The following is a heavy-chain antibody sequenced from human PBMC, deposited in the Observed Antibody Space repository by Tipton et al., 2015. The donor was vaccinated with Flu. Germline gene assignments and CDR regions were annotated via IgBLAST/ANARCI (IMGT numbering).Heavy chain of an antibody. Sequence: SLRLSCAASGFTFTIYSMNWVRQAPGKGLEWVSSISSDSNYIYYADSVKGRFTISRDNAQDSLFLQMHSLRVEDTAVYYCARGNYGDFVSDWGQGTLVTVSS. J-gene: IGHJ4*02. CDR3: ARGNYGDFVSD. V-gene: IGHV3-21*01. CDR2: ISSDSNYI. D-gene: IGHD4-17*01. CDR1: GFTFTIYS.